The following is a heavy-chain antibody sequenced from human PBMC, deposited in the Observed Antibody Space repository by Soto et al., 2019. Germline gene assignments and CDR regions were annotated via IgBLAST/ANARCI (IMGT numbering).Heavy chain of an antibody. D-gene: IGHD3-16*01. Sequence: PGGSLRLSCATSGFTFISYGMHWVRQAPGKGLEWVAVISYDASKKYYADSVKGRFTTSRDNSKNTLNLQMNSLRAEDTAVYYCAKGRRVRGPTGEYYVYYGLDVWGQGTTVTVSS. V-gene: IGHV3-30*18. CDR2: ISYDASKK. J-gene: IGHJ6*02. CDR1: GFTFISYG. CDR3: AKGRRVRGPTGEYYVYYGLDV.